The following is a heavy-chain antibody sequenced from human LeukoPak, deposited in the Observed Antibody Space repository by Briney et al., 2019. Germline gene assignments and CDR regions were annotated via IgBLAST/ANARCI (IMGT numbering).Heavy chain of an antibody. D-gene: IGHD3-9*01. Sequence: GALRLSCAASGFTFSDYYMSWIRQAPGKGLEWVSYISSSGSTIYYADSVKGRFTISRDNAKNSLYLQMNSLRAEDTAVYYCAKAPTYYDILTAFDYWGQGTLVTVSS. CDR2: ISSSGSTI. CDR1: GFTFSDYY. J-gene: IGHJ4*02. V-gene: IGHV3-11*01. CDR3: AKAPTYYDILTAFDY.